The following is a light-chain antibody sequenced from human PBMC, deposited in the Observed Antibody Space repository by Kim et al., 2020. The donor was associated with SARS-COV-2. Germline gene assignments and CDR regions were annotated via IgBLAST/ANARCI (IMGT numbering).Light chain of an antibody. CDR3: VQSLQSRT. Sequence: EIVMTQSPLSLPVTPGEPASISCRSSQSLLHNIGYNCLNWYVQKPGQSPQILIYLGSYRASGVPDRFSGSGSGTDFTLQISRVEAEDVGVYSCVQSLQSRTFGQGTKVDIK. V-gene: IGKV2-28*01. J-gene: IGKJ1*01. CDR1: QSLLHNIGYNC. CDR2: LGS.